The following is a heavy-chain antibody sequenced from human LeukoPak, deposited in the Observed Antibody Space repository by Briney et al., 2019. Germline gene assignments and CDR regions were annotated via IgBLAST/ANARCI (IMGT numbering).Heavy chain of an antibody. CDR1: GFTFRNYG. J-gene: IGHJ3*02. CDR2: IQNDGSIK. V-gene: IGHV3-33*05. D-gene: IGHD1-7*01. Sequence: GGSLRLSCAASGFTFRNYGMHWVRQAPGKGLEWVAVIQNDGSIKSYADSVRGRFTISRDDSKNTAYLRMNSLKTEDTAVYYCTRPGSPAPTDITGTSGVIWGQGTMVTVSS. CDR3: TRPGSPAPTDITGTSGVI.